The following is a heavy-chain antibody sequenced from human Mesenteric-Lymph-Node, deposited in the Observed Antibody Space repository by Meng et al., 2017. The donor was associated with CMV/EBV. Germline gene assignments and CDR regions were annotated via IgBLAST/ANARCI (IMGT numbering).Heavy chain of an antibody. V-gene: IGHV3-7*01. CDR1: GFTFSSYW. J-gene: IGHJ5*02. D-gene: IGHD3-3*01. CDR3: ASSGYYDFWSGYDTSNWFDP. CDR2: IKQDGSEK. Sequence: GESLKISCAASGFTFSSYWMSWVRQAPGKGLEWVANIKQDGSEKYYVDSVKGRFTISRDNSKNTLYLQMDSLRAEDTAVYYCASSGYYDFWSGYDTSNWFDPWGQGTLVTVSS.